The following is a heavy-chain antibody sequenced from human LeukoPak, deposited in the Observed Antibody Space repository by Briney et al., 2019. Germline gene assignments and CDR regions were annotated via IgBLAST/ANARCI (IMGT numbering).Heavy chain of an antibody. D-gene: IGHD3-10*01. V-gene: IGHV4-4*07. J-gene: IGHJ6*03. Sequence: PSETLSLTCTVSGGSISSYYWSWIRQPAGKGLEWIGRTYTSGSTNYNPSLKSRVTMSVDTSKNQFSLKLSSVTAADTAVYYCAREGSDYYGSGSYYRSYYYYMDVWGKGTTVTISS. CDR3: AREGSDYYGSGSYYRSYYYYMDV. CDR2: TYTSGST. CDR1: GGSISSYY.